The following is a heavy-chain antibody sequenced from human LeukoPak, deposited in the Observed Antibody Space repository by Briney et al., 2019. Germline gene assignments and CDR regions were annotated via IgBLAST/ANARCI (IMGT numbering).Heavy chain of an antibody. Sequence: SVKVSCKASGYTFTSYAMHWVRQAPGQGLEWMGGIIPIFGTANYAQKFQGRVTITADESTSTAYMELSSLRSEDTAVYYCARCSGGSCYSLYYYGMDVWGQGTTVTVSS. CDR1: GYTFTSYA. V-gene: IGHV1-69*13. CDR3: ARCSGGSCYSLYYYGMDV. D-gene: IGHD2-15*01. CDR2: IIPIFGTA. J-gene: IGHJ6*02.